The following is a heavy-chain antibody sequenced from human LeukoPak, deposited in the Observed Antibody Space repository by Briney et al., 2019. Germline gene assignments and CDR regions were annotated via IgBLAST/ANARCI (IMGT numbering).Heavy chain of an antibody. CDR2: IYYSGST. V-gene: IGHV4-39*01. CDR3: ARPKGGAGWFDP. Sequence: SETLSLTCTVSGGSISSSSYYWGWIRQPPGKGLEWIGSIYYSGSTYYNPSLKSRVTISVDTSKNQFSLKLSSVTAADTAMYYCARPKGGAGWFDPWGQGTLVTVSS. D-gene: IGHD1-26*01. J-gene: IGHJ5*02. CDR1: GGSISSSSYY.